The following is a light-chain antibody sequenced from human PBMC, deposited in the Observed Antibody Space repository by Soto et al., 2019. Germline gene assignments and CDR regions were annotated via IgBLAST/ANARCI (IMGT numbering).Light chain of an antibody. CDR2: AAS. Sequence: DIQMTQSPSSLSSSVGDRVTITCRASLPISNYLAWYQQKPGKIPNLLIYAASTLQSGVPSGFTGSGFGTNFTLTISSLQPEDFATYYCQQLNTYPPTFGGGTKVDIK. CDR1: LPISNY. V-gene: IGKV1-9*01. J-gene: IGKJ4*01. CDR3: QQLNTYPPT.